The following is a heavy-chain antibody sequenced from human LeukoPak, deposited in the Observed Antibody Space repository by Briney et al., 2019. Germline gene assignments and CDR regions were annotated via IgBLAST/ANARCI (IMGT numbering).Heavy chain of an antibody. CDR3: ARDSSDYGVDY. CDR2: ISYDGSNK. V-gene: IGHV3-30-3*01. CDR1: GFTFSSYA. Sequence: GGCLRLSCAASGFTFSSYAMHWVCEAPGKGLERVAVISYDGSNKYYADSVKGRFTISRDNSKNTLYLQMNSLRAEDTAVYYCARDSSDYGVDYWGQGTLVTVSS. J-gene: IGHJ4*02. D-gene: IGHD4-17*01.